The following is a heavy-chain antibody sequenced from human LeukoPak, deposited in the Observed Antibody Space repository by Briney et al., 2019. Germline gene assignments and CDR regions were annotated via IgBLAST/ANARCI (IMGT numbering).Heavy chain of an antibody. D-gene: IGHD2-15*01. J-gene: IGHJ4*02. CDR2: ISAYNGNT. CDR3: AXXXXXYRFGXVAY. CDR1: GYTFTSYG. Sequence: ASVKVSCKASGYTFTSYGVSWVRQAPGQGLMWMGWISAYNGNTNYAQNLQGRVTMTTDTSTSTAYMELRSLRSDDTAVYYCAXXXXXYRFGXVAYXGQGTLVTVXS. V-gene: IGHV1-18*01.